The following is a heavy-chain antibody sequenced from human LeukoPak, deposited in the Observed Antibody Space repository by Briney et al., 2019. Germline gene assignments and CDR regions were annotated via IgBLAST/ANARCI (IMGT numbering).Heavy chain of an antibody. V-gene: IGHV4-34*01. J-gene: IGHJ5*02. D-gene: IGHD6-13*01. Sequence: PSETLSLTCAVYGGSFSGYYWSWIRQPPGKGLEWIGEINHSGSTNYNPSLKSRVTISVDTSKNQFSLKLSSVTAADTAVYYCARPGGSWYKSWWFDPWGQGTLVTVSS. CDR3: ARPGGSWYKSWWFDP. CDR1: GGSFSGYY. CDR2: INHSGST.